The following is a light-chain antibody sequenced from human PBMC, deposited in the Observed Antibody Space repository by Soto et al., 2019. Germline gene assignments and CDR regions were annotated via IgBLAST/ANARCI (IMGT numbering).Light chain of an antibody. J-gene: IGLJ1*01. CDR2: EVT. V-gene: IGLV2-14*01. CDR1: SSDVGGYNH. Sequence: QSALTQPRSVSGSPGQSVTISCTGTSSDVGGYNHVSWYQQHPGKVPKLIIYEVTNRPSGVSNRFSGSKSGNTASLTISGLQAEDEADYYCSSYTTSSTRVFGPGTKVTVL. CDR3: SSYTTSSTRV.